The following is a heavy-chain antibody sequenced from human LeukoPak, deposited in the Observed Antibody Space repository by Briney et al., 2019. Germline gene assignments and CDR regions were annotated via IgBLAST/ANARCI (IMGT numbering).Heavy chain of an antibody. CDR3: ARPADRGHYNWFDP. J-gene: IGHJ5*02. V-gene: IGHV3-7*04. CDR1: GFTVSNNY. Sequence: GGSLRLSCAASGFTVSNNYMSWVRQAPGKGLEWVANIKQDGSEKYYVDSVKGRFTISRDNAKNSLYLQMNSLRVEDTAVYYCARPADRGHYNWFDPWGQGTLVTVSS. D-gene: IGHD3-3*01. CDR2: IKQDGSEK.